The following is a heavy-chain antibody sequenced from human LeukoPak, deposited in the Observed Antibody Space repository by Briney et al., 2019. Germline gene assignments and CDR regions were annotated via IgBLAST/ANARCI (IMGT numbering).Heavy chain of an antibody. D-gene: IGHD3-22*01. V-gene: IGHV1-3*01. CDR3: ARFGVDYYDSSGLDY. Sequence: GASVKVSCKASGYTFTSYAMHWVRQAPGQRLEWMGWINAGNGNTKYSQKFQGRVTITRDTSASTAYMGLSSLRSEDTAVYYCARFGVDYYDSSGLDYWGQGTLVTVSS. CDR2: INAGNGNT. J-gene: IGHJ4*02. CDR1: GYTFTSYA.